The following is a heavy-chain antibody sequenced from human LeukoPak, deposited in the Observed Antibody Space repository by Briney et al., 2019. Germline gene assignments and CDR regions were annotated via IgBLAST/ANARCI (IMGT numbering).Heavy chain of an antibody. CDR2: IYPGDSDT. D-gene: IGHD1-26*01. V-gene: IGHV5-51*01. CDR1: GYRFSIYW. J-gene: IGHJ3*01. CDR3: ARRVGANDAFDF. Sequence: GESLKISCKGSGYRFSIYWIAWVRQMPGKGLEWLGIIYPGDSDTRYSPSFQGQVTVSVDSSINTAYLQWSSLKASDTAIYYCARRVGANDAFDFWGQGTMVNVFS.